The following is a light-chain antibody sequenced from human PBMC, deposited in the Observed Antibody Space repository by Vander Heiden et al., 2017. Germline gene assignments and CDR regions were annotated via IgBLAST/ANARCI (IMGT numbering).Light chain of an antibody. CDR1: SSNIGTNT. V-gene: IGLV1-44*01. CDR2: GDN. J-gene: IGLJ2*01. CDR3: AAWDDSLTGSGV. Sequence: SVLPQPPSPSGTPGQRVPISCSGSSSNIGTNTGNGYQQRQGTAPKLLIYGDNHRTSGVPDRVSGSKSGTSASLAISGRQSEDEDDDYCAAWDDSLTGSGVFGRGTKLTVL.